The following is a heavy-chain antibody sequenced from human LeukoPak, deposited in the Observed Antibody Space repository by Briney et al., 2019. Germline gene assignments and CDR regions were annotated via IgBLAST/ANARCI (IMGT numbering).Heavy chain of an antibody. CDR2: ITTYNGNT. D-gene: IGHD4-17*01. CDR3: ARGYDYGDYVGDFDY. Sequence: ASVKVSCKASGYTFTSYYMHWVRQAPGQGLEWMGWITTYNGNTHYAQKLQGRVTMTTETSTSTAYMDLGGLRSDDTAVYYCARGYDYGDYVGDFDYWGQGTLVTVSS. V-gene: IGHV1-18*04. CDR1: GYTFTSYY. J-gene: IGHJ4*02.